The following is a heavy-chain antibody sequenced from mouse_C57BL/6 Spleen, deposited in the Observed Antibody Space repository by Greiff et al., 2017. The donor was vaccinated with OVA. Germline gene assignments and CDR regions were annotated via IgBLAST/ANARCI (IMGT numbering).Heavy chain of an antibody. D-gene: IGHD2-4*01. V-gene: IGHV1-69*01. CDR2: IGPSDSYT. J-gene: IGHJ3*01. CDR1: GYTFTSYW. Sequence: QVQLQQPGAELVMPGASVKLSCKASGYTFTSYWMHWVKQRPGQGLEWIGEIGPSDSYTNYNQKFKGKSTLTVDKSSSTAYMQLSSMTSEDSAVYYCAKYYDDGFAYWGQGTLVTVSA. CDR3: AKYYDDGFAY.